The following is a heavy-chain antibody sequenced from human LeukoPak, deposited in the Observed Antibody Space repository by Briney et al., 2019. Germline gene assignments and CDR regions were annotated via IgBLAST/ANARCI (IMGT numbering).Heavy chain of an antibody. CDR1: GGTFSSYA. J-gene: IGHJ1*01. CDR3: ARGDYYDSSGYPPAEYFQH. V-gene: IGHV1-69*04. Sequence: ASVKVSCKASGGTFSSYAISWVRQAPGQGLEWMGRIIPILGIANYAQKFQGRVTITADKSTSTAYMELSSLRSEDTAVYYCARGDYYDSSGYPPAEYFQHWGQGTLVTVSS. CDR2: IIPILGIA. D-gene: IGHD3-22*01.